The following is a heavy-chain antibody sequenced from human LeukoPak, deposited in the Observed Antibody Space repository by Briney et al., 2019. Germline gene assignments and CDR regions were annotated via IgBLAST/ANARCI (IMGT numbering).Heavy chain of an antibody. Sequence: GGSLRLSCAASGFTFSSYSMNWVRQAPGKGLEWVSSISSRSSYIYYADSVKGRFTTSRDNAKNSLYLLMNSLRAEDTAVYYCARDKGLTGLDYWGQGTLVTVSS. CDR1: GFTFSSYS. V-gene: IGHV3-21*01. J-gene: IGHJ4*02. D-gene: IGHD1-14*01. CDR3: ARDKGLTGLDY. CDR2: ISSRSSYI.